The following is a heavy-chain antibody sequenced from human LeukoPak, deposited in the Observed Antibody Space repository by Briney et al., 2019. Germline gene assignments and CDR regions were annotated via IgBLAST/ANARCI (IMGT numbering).Heavy chain of an antibody. CDR2: ISAYNGNT. CDR3: ARDLGNYDYVWGSYRYTSDAFDI. D-gene: IGHD3-16*02. V-gene: IGHV1-18*01. Sequence: ASVKVSCKASGYTFTSYGISWVRQAPGQGLEWMGWISAYNGNTNYAQKLQGRVTMTTDTSTSTAYMELRSLRSDDTAVYYCARDLGNYDYVWGSYRYTSDAFDIWGQGTMVTVSS. J-gene: IGHJ3*02. CDR1: GYTFTSYG.